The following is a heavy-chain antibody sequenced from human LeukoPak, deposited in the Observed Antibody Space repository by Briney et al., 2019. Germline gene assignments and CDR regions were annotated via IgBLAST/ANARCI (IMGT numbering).Heavy chain of an antibody. Sequence: GGSLRLSCAASGFTFSSYAMSWVRQAPGKGLEWVSAISGSGGSTYYADSVKGRFTISRDNSKNTLYLQMNSLRAEDTAVYYCARDGEMATILYFDYWGQGTLVTVSS. CDR3: ARDGEMATILYFDY. J-gene: IGHJ4*02. CDR1: GFTFSSYA. D-gene: IGHD5-24*01. V-gene: IGHV3-23*01. CDR2: ISGSGGST.